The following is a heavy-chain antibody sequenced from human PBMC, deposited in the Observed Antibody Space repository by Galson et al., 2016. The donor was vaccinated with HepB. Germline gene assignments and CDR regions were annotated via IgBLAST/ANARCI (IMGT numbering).Heavy chain of an antibody. CDR2: VYQNGDT. Sequence: SETLSLTCAVSGGSISSTDWWSWVRQPPGKGLEWIGEVYQNGDTNYKPSLKGRVTISVDKSKNRFSLRLSSVTAADTAVYYGARFWNGNYLNYWGQETRVNVSS. CDR1: GGSISSTDW. D-gene: IGHD3-3*01. CDR3: ARFWNGNYLNY. J-gene: IGHJ4*02. V-gene: IGHV4-4*02.